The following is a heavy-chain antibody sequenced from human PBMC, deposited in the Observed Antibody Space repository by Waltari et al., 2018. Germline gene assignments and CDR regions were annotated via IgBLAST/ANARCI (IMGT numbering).Heavy chain of an antibody. D-gene: IGHD3-10*01. CDR1: GFRFRIYP. CDR2: ITADGRSR. J-gene: IGHJ2*01. CDR3: AKADFGNPYWFFDL. V-gene: IGHV3-23*01. Sequence: EGQLLESGGGLVQTGGSLRLSGAASGFRFRIYPLTWVRQAPGKGLEWVSTITADGRSRNYADSVKGRFTISRDNSKNILDLQMNTLRAEDTAVYFCAKADFGNPYWFFDLWGRGTLLTVSS.